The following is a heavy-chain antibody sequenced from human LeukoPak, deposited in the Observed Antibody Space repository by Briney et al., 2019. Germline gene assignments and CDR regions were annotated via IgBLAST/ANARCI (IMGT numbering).Heavy chain of an antibody. CDR3: ARDGSVVPAATYFDY. CDR2: IHPNSGGT. V-gene: IGHV1-2*02. D-gene: IGHD2-2*01. Sequence: ASVKVSCKASGYTFTGYYMHWVRQAPGQGLEWMGWIHPNSGGTNYAQKFQGRVTMTRDTSISTAYMELSRLRSDDTAVYYCARDGSVVPAATYFDYWGQGTLVTVSS. J-gene: IGHJ4*02. CDR1: GYTFTGYY.